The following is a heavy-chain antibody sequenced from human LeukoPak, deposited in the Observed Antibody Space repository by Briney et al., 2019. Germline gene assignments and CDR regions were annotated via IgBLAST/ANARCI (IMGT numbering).Heavy chain of an antibody. CDR1: GYTFTSYG. D-gene: IGHD5-12*01. CDR2: ISAYNGNT. Sequence: ASVKVSCKASGYTFTSYGISWVQQAPGQGLEWMGWISAYNGNTNYAQKLQSRVTMTTDTSTSTAYMELRSLRSDDTAVYYCARTWDNIVATIGGCWGQGTLVTVSS. CDR3: ARTWDNIVATIGGC. V-gene: IGHV1-18*01. J-gene: IGHJ4*02.